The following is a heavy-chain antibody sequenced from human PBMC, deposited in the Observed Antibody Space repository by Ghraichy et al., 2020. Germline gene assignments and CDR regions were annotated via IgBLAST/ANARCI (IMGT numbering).Heavy chain of an antibody. CDR2: IYGSGST. CDR1: GGSISNYF. Sequence: SETLSLTCTVYGGSISNYFWTWIRQPAGKRLEWIGRIYGSGSTNYNPSLKSRVTMSLDMSKNQFSLNLNSVTAADTAVYYCAREDYGNYFYYYGLVVWGQGTSVTVSS. D-gene: IGHD4-11*01. J-gene: IGHJ6*02. V-gene: IGHV4-4*07. CDR3: AREDYGNYFYYYGLVV.